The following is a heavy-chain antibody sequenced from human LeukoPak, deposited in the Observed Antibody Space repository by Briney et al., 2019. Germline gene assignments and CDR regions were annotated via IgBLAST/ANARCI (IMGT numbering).Heavy chain of an antibody. V-gene: IGHV3-23*01. Sequence: GGSLRLSCAASGFTFSSYAMSWVRQAPGKGLEWVSAISGSGGSTYYADAVKGRFTISRDNSKTTLYLQMNSLRAEDTAVYYCAKDQGWLQSYFDYWGQGTLVTVSS. J-gene: IGHJ4*02. CDR1: GFTFSSYA. CDR2: ISGSGGST. D-gene: IGHD5-24*01. CDR3: AKDQGWLQSYFDY.